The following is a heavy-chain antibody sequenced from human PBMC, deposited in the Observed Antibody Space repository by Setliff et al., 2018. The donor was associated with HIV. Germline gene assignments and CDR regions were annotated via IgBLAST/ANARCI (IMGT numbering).Heavy chain of an antibody. D-gene: IGHD3-22*01. Sequence: RASVKVSCKASGYTFTSYGISWVRQAPGQGLEWMGWISAYNGNTNYAQKLQGRVTMTTDTSTSTAYMELRSLRSDDTAVYYCARTSGIVVVITDAFDIWGQGTMVTVSS. CDR1: GYTFTSYG. CDR3: ARTSGIVVVITDAFDI. V-gene: IGHV1-18*01. CDR2: ISAYNGNT. J-gene: IGHJ3*02.